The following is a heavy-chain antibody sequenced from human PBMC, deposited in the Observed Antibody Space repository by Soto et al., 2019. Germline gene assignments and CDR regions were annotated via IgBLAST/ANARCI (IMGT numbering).Heavy chain of an antibody. CDR3: ARDIWVEMATPHAFDI. CDR1: GFTFSSYS. Sequence: GGSLRLSCAASGFTFSSYSMNWVRQAPGKGLEWVSYISSSSSTIYYADSVKGRFTISRDNAKNSLYLQMNSLRDEDTAVYYCARDIWVEMATPHAFDIWGQGTMVTVSS. J-gene: IGHJ3*02. D-gene: IGHD5-12*01. V-gene: IGHV3-48*02. CDR2: ISSSSSTI.